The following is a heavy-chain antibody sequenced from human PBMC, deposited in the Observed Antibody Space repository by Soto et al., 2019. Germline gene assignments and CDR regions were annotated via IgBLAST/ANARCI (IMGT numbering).Heavy chain of an antibody. D-gene: IGHD3-16*02. CDR1: GGSISSYY. CDR2: IYYSGST. V-gene: IGHV4-59*01. Sequence: QVQLQESGPGLVKPSETLSLTCTVSGGSISSYYWSWIRQPPGKGLEWIGYIYYSGSTNYNPSLKSRVTISVDTSKNQYSLTLISVTAADTAVYYCARDGRMITFGGVIAIDAFDIWGQGTMVTVSS. J-gene: IGHJ3*02. CDR3: ARDGRMITFGGVIAIDAFDI.